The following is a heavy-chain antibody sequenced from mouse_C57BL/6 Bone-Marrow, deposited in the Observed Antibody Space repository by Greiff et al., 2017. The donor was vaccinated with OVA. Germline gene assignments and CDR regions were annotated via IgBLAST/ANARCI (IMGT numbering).Heavy chain of an antibody. D-gene: IGHD1-1*01. Sequence: EVKLVESGPGLAKPSQTLSLTCSVTGYSITSDYWNWIRKFPGNKLEYMGYISYSGSTYYNPSLKSRISITRDTSKNQYYLQLNSVTTEDTATYYCARYDGSSYGYFDVWGTGTTVTVSS. CDR2: ISYSGST. CDR1: GYSITSDY. J-gene: IGHJ1*03. CDR3: ARYDGSSYGYFDV. V-gene: IGHV3-8*01.